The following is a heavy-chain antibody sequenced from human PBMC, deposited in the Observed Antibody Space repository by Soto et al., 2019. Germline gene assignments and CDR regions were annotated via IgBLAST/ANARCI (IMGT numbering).Heavy chain of an antibody. Sequence: QVQLVQSGAEVQKPGSSVKVSCKASGGTFSSYAISWVRQAPGQGLEWMGGIIPIFGTADYAQKFQGRVTITADESTSTAYMELSSLRSEDTAVYYCARGGYSGYDYYYYYGMDVWGQGTTVTVSS. J-gene: IGHJ6*02. V-gene: IGHV1-69*01. CDR3: ARGGYSGYDYYYYYGMDV. CDR1: GGTFSSYA. CDR2: IIPIFGTA. D-gene: IGHD5-12*01.